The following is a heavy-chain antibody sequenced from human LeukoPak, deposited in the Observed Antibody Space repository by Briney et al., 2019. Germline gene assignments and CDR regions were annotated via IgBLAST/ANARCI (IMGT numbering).Heavy chain of an antibody. CDR1: GFTFSRFG. J-gene: IGHJ4*02. CDR2: IRYDASNK. D-gene: IGHD4/OR15-4a*01. V-gene: IGHV3-30*02. CDR3: TRLSEGNFDY. Sequence: GGSLRLSCAASGFTFSRFGMHWVRQAPGKGLEWVAFIRYDASNKYYADSVKGRFTISRDNSKNTLYLQMNSLKTEDTAVYYCTRLSEGNFDYWGQGTLVTVSS.